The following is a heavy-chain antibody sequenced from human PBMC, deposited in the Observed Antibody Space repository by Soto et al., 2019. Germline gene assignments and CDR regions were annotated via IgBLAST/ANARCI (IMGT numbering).Heavy chain of an antibody. V-gene: IGHV3-23*01. D-gene: IGHD6-19*01. CDR1: GFTFSSYA. Sequence: EVQLLESGGGLVQPGGSLRLSCAASGFTFSSYAMSWVRQAPGKGLEWVSVTSGSGDSTYYADSVKGRFTISRDNSKNTLYLQMNSLRAEDTAVYYCARRTSGWYLDYWGQGTLVTVSS. CDR3: ARRTSGWYLDY. CDR2: TSGSGDST. J-gene: IGHJ4*02.